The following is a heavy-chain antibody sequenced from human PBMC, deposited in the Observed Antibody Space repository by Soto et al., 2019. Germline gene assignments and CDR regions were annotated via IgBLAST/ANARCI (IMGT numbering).Heavy chain of an antibody. CDR2: IYYSGST. Sequence: QVQLQESGPGLVKPSETLSLTCTVSGGSVSSGSYYWSWIRQPPGKGLEWIGYIYYSGSTNYNPSLKSRVTISVDTSKNQFSLKLSSVTAADTAVYYCARARLRNYGGRYYYYYGMDVWGQGTTVTVSS. V-gene: IGHV4-61*01. J-gene: IGHJ6*02. D-gene: IGHD4-17*01. CDR3: ARARLRNYGGRYYYYYGMDV. CDR1: GGSVSSGSYY.